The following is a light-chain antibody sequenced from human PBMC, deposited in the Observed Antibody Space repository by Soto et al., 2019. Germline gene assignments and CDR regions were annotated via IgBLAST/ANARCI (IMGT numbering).Light chain of an antibody. J-gene: IGKJ4*01. Sequence: DIQMTQSPSSLSASVGDRVILTCQASQDIARFLHWYQQKPGKAPKLLIYDASNLETGVPSRFSGSGSGTHFTLTISSLQPEDFATYFCQQYDDLPLTFGGGTKVEIK. CDR2: DAS. CDR1: QDIARF. V-gene: IGKV1-33*01. CDR3: QQYDDLPLT.